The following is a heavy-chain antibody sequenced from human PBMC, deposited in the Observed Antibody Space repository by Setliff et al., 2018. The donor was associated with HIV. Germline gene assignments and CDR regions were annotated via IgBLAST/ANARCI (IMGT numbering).Heavy chain of an antibody. Sequence: AGGSLRLSCAASRFTFSRYWMSWVRQAPGKGLDWVGRIKANTDGGTTDYAAPVRGRFTISRDDSKNTVYLQMDSLKTEDTAIYYCTTAPFTIILVEISEDAFDIWGQGTVVTVSS. D-gene: IGHD3-22*01. CDR2: IKANTDGGTT. V-gene: IGHV3-15*01. J-gene: IGHJ3*02. CDR3: TTAPFTIILVEISEDAFDI. CDR1: RFTFSRYW.